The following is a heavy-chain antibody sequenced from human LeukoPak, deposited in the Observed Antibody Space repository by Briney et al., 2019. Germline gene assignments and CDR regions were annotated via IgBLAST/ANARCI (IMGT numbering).Heavy chain of an antibody. Sequence: SVKVSCKASGGTFSSYAISWVRQAPGQGLEWVGGIIPIFGTANYAQKFQGRVTITTDESTSTAYMELSSLRSEDTAVYYCARAGGPMVRGVISTVTYGMDVWGQGTTVTVSS. CDR2: IIPIFGTA. D-gene: IGHD3-10*01. V-gene: IGHV1-69*05. CDR1: GGTFSSYA. CDR3: ARAGGPMVRGVISTVTYGMDV. J-gene: IGHJ6*02.